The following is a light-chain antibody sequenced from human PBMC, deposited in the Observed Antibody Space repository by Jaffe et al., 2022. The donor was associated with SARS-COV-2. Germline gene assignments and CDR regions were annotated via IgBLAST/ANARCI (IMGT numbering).Light chain of an antibody. V-gene: IGLV2-11*01. CDR2: DAS. CDR1: SSDVGAYDY. CDR3: YSYAGTYV. Sequence: QSALTQPRSVSGSPGQSVTISCTGTSSDVGAYDYVSWYQHHPGKAPKLMIYDASKRPSGVPDRFSGSKSGNTASLTISGLQAEDEADYYCYSYAGTYVFGTGTKVTVL. J-gene: IGLJ1*01.